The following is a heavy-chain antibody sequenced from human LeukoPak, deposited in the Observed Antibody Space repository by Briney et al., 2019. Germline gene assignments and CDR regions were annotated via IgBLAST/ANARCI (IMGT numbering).Heavy chain of an antibody. CDR2: INPNSGGT. Sequence: ASVKVSCKASGYTFTGYYMHWVRQAPGQGLEWMGPINPNSGGTNYAQKFQGRVTMTRDTSISTAYMELSRLRSDDTAVYYCARGPANVDTAMVAPFDYWGQGTLVTVSS. J-gene: IGHJ4*02. V-gene: IGHV1-2*06. CDR1: GYTFTGYY. CDR3: ARGPANVDTAMVAPFDY. D-gene: IGHD5-18*01.